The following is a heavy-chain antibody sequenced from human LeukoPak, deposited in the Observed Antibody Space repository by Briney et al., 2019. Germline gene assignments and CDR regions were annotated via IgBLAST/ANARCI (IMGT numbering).Heavy chain of an antibody. CDR2: IIPIFGTA. CDR1: GGTFSSYA. Sequence: GASVKVSCKASGGTFSSYAISWVRQAPGQGLEWMGGIIPIFGTANYAQKFQGRVTITADESTSTAYMALSSLRSEDTAVYYCARRPPNYYYMDVWVKGTTVTISS. CDR3: ARRPPNYYYMDV. J-gene: IGHJ6*03. V-gene: IGHV1-69*13.